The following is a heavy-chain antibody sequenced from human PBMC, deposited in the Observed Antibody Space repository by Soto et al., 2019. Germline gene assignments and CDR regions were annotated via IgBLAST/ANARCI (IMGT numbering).Heavy chain of an antibody. J-gene: IGHJ6*02. D-gene: IGHD3-3*01. CDR2: ISYDGSNK. V-gene: IGHV3-30*18. CDR1: GFTFSSYG. CDR3: AEDLKADTIVGVVISGMDV. Sequence: GGSLRLSCAASGFTFSSYGMHWVRQAPGKGLEWVAVISYDGSNKYYADSVKGRLTISRDNSKNTLYLQMNSLRAEDTAVYYCAEDLKADTIVGVVISGMDVWGQVTMVTVSS.